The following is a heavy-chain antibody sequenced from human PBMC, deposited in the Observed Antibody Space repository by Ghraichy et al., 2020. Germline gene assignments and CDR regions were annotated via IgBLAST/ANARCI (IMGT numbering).Heavy chain of an antibody. CDR1: GGSISSYY. CDR3: ARDHANYYDSSGSSGMDV. CDR2: IYTSGST. Sequence: SETLSLTCTVSGGSISSYYWSWIRQPAGKGLEWIGRIYTSGSTNYNPSLKSRVTMSVDTSKNQFSLKLSSVTAADTAVYYCARDHANYYDSSGSSGMDVWGQGTTVTVSS. D-gene: IGHD3-22*01. V-gene: IGHV4-4*07. J-gene: IGHJ6*02.